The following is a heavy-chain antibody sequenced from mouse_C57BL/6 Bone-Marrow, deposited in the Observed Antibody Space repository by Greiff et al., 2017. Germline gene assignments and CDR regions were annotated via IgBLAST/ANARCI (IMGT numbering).Heavy chain of an antibody. CDR1: GYTFTSYW. CDR3: ARWGYGYFDV. Sequence: QVQLQQPGAELVRPGSSVKLSCKASGYTFTSYWMHWVKQRPIQGLEWIGNIDPSDSETHYTQKFKDKDTLTVDKSSSTAYMQLSSLTSEDSAVYYSARWGYGYFDVWGTETTVTVSS. J-gene: IGHJ1*03. CDR2: IDPSDSET. V-gene: IGHV1-52*01.